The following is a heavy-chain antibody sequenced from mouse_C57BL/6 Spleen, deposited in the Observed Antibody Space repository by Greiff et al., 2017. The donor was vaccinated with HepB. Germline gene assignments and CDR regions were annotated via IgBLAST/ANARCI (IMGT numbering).Heavy chain of an antibody. J-gene: IGHJ4*01. CDR1: GFTFSSYA. D-gene: IGHD1-1*01. V-gene: IGHV5-9-1*02. CDR2: ISSGGDYI. Sequence: EVKLQESGEGLVKPGGSLKLSCAASGFTFSSYAMSWVRQTPEKRLEWVAYISSGGDYIYYADTVKGRFTISRDNARNTLYLQMSSLKSEDTAMYYCTRDYYGSSYAMDYWGQGTSVTVSS. CDR3: TRDYYGSSYAMDY.